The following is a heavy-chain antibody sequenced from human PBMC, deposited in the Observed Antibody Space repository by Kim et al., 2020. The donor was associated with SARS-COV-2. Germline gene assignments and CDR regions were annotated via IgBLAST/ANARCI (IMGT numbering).Heavy chain of an antibody. CDR3: AKDLEISGYSYGPIDY. CDR2: ISYDGSNK. V-gene: IGHV3-30*18. J-gene: IGHJ4*02. Sequence: GGSLRLSCAASGFTFSSYGMHWVRQAPGKGLEWVAVISYDGSNKYYADSVKGRFTISRDNSKNTLYLQMNSLRAEDTAVYYCAKDLEISGYSYGPIDYWGQGILVTVSS. D-gene: IGHD5-18*01. CDR1: GFTFSSYG.